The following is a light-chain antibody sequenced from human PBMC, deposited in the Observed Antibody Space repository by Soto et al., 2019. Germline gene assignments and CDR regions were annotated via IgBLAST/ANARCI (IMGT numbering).Light chain of an antibody. CDR1: QSVSSD. CDR2: GAS. J-gene: IGKJ2*01. Sequence: EILMTQSPATLSVSSGERATLSCRASQSVSSDVAWYQHHPGQAPRLLIYGASTRVTGTPPRFSGSGSGTEFTLTITSLQAEDFDVYYCQHYHGWPFTFGQGTKLEMK. V-gene: IGKV3-15*01. CDR3: QHYHGWPFT.